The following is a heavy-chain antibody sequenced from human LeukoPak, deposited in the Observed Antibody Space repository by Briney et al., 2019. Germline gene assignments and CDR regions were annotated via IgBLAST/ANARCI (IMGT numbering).Heavy chain of an antibody. V-gene: IGHV3-23*01. CDR2: ISGSGGST. CDR3: AKDYYYDSSGYRGYYYGMDV. D-gene: IGHD3-22*01. J-gene: IGHJ6*02. Sequence: GGSLRLSCAASGFTFSSYAMSWVRQAPGKGLEWVSAISGSGGSTYYADSVKGRFTISRDNSKNTLYLQMNSLRAEDTAVYYCAKDYYYDSSGYRGYYYGMDVWGQGTTVTVSS. CDR1: GFTFSSYA.